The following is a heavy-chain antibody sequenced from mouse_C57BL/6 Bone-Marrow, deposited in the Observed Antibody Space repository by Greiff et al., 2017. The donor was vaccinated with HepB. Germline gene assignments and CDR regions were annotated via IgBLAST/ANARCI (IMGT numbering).Heavy chain of an antibody. CDR3: ARLNCYFDY. V-gene: IGHV1-82*01. Sequence: QVQLQQSEPELVKPGASVKISCKASGYAFSSSWMNWVKQRPGKGLEWIGRIYPGDGDTNYNGKFKGKATLTADKSSSTAYMQLSSLTSEDSAVYFCARLNCYFDYWGQGTTLTVSS. CDR1: GYAFSSSW. J-gene: IGHJ2*01. D-gene: IGHD4-1*01. CDR2: IYPGDGDT.